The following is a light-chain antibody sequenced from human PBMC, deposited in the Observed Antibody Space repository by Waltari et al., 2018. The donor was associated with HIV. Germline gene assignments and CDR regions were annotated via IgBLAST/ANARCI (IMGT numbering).Light chain of an antibody. CDR2: LGS. J-gene: IGKJ4*01. Sequence: EIVMTQSPLSLPVTPGEPASISCRSSQSLLHSNGYNYLVWYLQKPVQSPQFLIYLGSYRASGVPDRFSGSGSGTDFTLHINRVEAEDVGVYYCMQALQTPLTFGGGTKVEIK. CDR1: QSLLHSNGYNY. CDR3: MQALQTPLT. V-gene: IGKV2-28*01.